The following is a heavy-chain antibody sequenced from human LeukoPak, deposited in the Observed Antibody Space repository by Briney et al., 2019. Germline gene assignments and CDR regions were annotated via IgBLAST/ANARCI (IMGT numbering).Heavy chain of an antibody. Sequence: GASVKVSCKVSGYTLTELSMHWVRQAPGKGLEWMGGFDAEDGQVIYAQKFQGRVTMTEDRSRDTSFMELRRLSSEDTAVYYCVGGPVLLWFGDSPGNHSSNWFDPWGQGTLVIVSS. CDR1: GYTLTELS. CDR3: VGGPVLLWFGDSPGNHSSNWFDP. V-gene: IGHV1-24*01. CDR2: FDAEDGQV. D-gene: IGHD3-10*01. J-gene: IGHJ5*02.